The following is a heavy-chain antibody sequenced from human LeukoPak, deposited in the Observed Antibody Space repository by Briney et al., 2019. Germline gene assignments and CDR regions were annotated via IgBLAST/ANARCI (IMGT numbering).Heavy chain of an antibody. D-gene: IGHD6-13*01. CDR1: GFTFSSYW. Sequence: GGSLRLSCAASGFTFSSYWMSWVRQAPGKGLEWVANIKQDGSEKYYVDSVKGRFTISRDNAKNSLYLQMNSLRAEDTAVYYCARDVRTAAAGPIEYFQHWGQGTLVTVSS. CDR2: IKQDGSEK. CDR3: ARDVRTAAAGPIEYFQH. J-gene: IGHJ1*01. V-gene: IGHV3-7*01.